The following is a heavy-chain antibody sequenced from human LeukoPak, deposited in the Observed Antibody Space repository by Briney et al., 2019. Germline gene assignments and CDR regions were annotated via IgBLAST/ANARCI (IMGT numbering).Heavy chain of an antibody. CDR3: ARGRRWLQFGATFDY. CDR2: INHSGST. J-gene: IGHJ4*02. Sequence: PETLSLTCAVYGGSFSGYYWSWIRQPPGKGLEWIGEINHSGSTNYNPSPKSRVTISVDTSKNQFSLKLSSVTAADTAVYYCARGRRWLQFGATFDYWGQGTLVTVSS. D-gene: IGHD5-24*01. CDR1: GGSFSGYY. V-gene: IGHV4-34*01.